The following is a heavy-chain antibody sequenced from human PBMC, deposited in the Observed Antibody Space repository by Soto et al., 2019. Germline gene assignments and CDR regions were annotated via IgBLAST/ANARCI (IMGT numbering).Heavy chain of an antibody. CDR1: GGSISSGGYY. J-gene: IGHJ5*02. CDR3: ARDLRYYDFWSGYYNNWFDP. V-gene: IGHV4-31*03. Sequence: QVQLQESGPGLVKPSQTLSLTCTVSGGSISSGGYYWSWIRQHPGKGLEWIGYIYYSGSTYYNPSLKSRVTISVDTSKNQFSLKLSSVTAADTAVYYCARDLRYYDFWSGYYNNWFDPWGQGTLVTVSS. CDR2: IYYSGST. D-gene: IGHD3-3*01.